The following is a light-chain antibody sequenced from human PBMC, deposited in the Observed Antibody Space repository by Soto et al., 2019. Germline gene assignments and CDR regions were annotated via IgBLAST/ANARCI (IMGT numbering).Light chain of an antibody. J-gene: IGKJ2*02. V-gene: IGKV4-1*01. CDR2: WAS. Sequence: DIVMTQSPGSLAVSLGERATINCKSSQSVLHSSNNKNYLAWYQQKPGQPPKLLIYWASTRESGVPDRFSGSGSGTDFTLTISSLQAEDVAVYYCQQYYSARTFGQGTKLEIK. CDR3: QQYYSART. CDR1: QSVLHSSNNKNY.